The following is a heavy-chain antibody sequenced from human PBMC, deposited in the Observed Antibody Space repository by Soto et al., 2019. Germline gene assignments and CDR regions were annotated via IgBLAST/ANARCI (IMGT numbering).Heavy chain of an antibody. CDR3: ASRDPGTSVDY. Sequence: PSETLSLTCTVSGGSISSGGYYWSWIRQHPGKGLEWIGYIFYSGSTYYNPSLKSRLTISVDTSKNQFSLNLSSVTAADTAVYYCASRDPGTSVDYWGQGTLVTVSS. D-gene: IGHD1-7*01. CDR2: IFYSGST. CDR1: GGSISSGGYY. V-gene: IGHV4-31*03. J-gene: IGHJ4*02.